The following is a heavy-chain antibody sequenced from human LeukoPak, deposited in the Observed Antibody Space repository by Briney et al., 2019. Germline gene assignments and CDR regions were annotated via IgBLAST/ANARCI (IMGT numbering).Heavy chain of an antibody. J-gene: IGHJ5*02. V-gene: IGHV4-30-2*01. CDR1: GGSISSGGYS. CDR2: IYHSGST. Sequence: PSETLSLTCTVSGGSISSGGYSWSWIRQPPGKGLEWIGYIYHSGSTYYNPSLKSRVTISVDTSKNQFSLKLSSVTAADTAVYYCARPFWSGYYKGNWFDPWGQGTLVTVSS. CDR3: ARPFWSGYYKGNWFDP. D-gene: IGHD3-3*01.